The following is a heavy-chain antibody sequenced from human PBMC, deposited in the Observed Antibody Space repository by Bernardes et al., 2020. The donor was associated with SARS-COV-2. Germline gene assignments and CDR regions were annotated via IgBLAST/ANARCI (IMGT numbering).Heavy chain of an antibody. CDR3: AGPSPYCGGDCYYFDS. CDR2: INHSGDT. CDR1: GGSFSGYY. Sequence: SETLSLTCAVSGGSFSGYYWNWIRQPPGKGLEWIGEINHSGDTNYNPSLKSRVTISVDTSKNQFSLKLTSVTAADTAVYYCAGPSPYCGGDCYYFDSWGQGTLVTVSS. D-gene: IGHD2-21*02. J-gene: IGHJ4*02. V-gene: IGHV4-34*01.